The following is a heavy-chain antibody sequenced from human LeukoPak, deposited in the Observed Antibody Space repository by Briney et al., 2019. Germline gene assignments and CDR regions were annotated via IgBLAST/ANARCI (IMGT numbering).Heavy chain of an antibody. CDR2: ISYDGSQK. J-gene: IGHJ4*02. V-gene: IGHV3-30*18. CDR3: AKDRTWGSNADVILRTPDY. D-gene: IGHD7-27*01. CDR1: GFGFSSYG. Sequence: PGGSLRLSCGASGFGFSSYGMHWVRQAPGKGLEWVAVISYDGSQKYYADSVKGRFTISRDNSKNMMCLQMNSLRAEDTAVYYCAKDRTWGSNADVILRTPDYWGQGTLVTVSS.